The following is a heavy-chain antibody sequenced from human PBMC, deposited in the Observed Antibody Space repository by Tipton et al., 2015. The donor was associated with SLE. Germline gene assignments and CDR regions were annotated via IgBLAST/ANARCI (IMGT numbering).Heavy chain of an antibody. CDR2: ISAYNGNT. J-gene: IGHJ6*02. Sequence: QSRAEVKKPGASVKVSCKASGYTFTSYGISWVRQAPGQGLEWMGWISAYNGNTNYAQKLQGRVTMTTDTSTSTAYMELRSLRSDDTAVYYCARDGKAATGGNYYYYYGMDVWGQGTTVTVSS. D-gene: IGHD6-13*01. CDR1: GYTFTSYG. CDR3: ARDGKAATGGNYYYYYGMDV. V-gene: IGHV1-18*01.